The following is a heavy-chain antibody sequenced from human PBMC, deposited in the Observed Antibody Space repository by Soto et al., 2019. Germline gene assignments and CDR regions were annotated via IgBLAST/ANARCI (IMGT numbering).Heavy chain of an antibody. D-gene: IGHD3-9*01. J-gene: IGHJ6*02. CDR1: GGSISSSNW. CDR2: IYHSGST. Sequence: SETLSLTCAVSGGSISSSNWWSWVRQPPGKGLEWIGEIYHSGSTNYNPSLKSRVTISVDKSKNQFSLKLSSVTAADTAVYYCATLPSLRYFDWLLYDYYYGMDVWGQGTTVTVSS. V-gene: IGHV4-4*02. CDR3: ATLPSLRYFDWLLYDYYYGMDV.